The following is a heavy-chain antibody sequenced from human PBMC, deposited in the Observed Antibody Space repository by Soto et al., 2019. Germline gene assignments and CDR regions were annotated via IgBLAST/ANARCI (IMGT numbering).Heavy chain of an antibody. J-gene: IGHJ4*02. CDR3: ARVRRGYSYGYIDY. V-gene: IGHV4-31*03. CDR2: IYYSGST. D-gene: IGHD5-18*01. CDR1: GGSISSGGYY. Sequence: PSETLSLTCTVSGGSISSGGYYWSWIRQHPGKGLEWIGYIYYSGSTYYNPSLKSRVTISVDKSKNQFSLKLRSVTAADTAVYYCARVRRGYSYGYIDYWGQGTLVTVSS.